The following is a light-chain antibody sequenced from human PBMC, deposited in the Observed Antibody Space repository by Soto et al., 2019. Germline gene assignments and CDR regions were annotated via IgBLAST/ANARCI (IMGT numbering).Light chain of an antibody. CDR3: QQRSIWPPWT. V-gene: IGKV3-11*01. CDR1: QSVSNF. CDR2: DAS. J-gene: IGKJ1*01. Sequence: EIVLTQSPATLSLSPGERASLTCRASQSVSNFLAWYQHKPGPAPRILIYDASLRATGVPARFSGSGSGTAFSLTISSLEPEDFAIYYCQQRSIWPPWTFGQGTKVELK.